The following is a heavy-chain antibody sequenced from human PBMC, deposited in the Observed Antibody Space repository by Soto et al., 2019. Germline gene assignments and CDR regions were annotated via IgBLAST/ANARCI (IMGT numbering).Heavy chain of an antibody. CDR3: AKGGIQLWSHFDY. J-gene: IGHJ4*02. D-gene: IGHD5-18*01. CDR1: GFTFSSYG. V-gene: IGHV3-30*18. CDR2: ISYDGSNK. Sequence: LRLSCAASGFTFSSYGMHWVRQAPGKGLEWVAVISYDGSNKYYADSVKGRFTISRDNSKNTLYLQMNSLRAEDTAVYYCAKGGIQLWSHFDYWGQGTLVTVSS.